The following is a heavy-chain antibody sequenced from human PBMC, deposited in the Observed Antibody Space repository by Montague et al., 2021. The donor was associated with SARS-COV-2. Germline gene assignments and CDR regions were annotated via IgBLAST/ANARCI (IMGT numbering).Heavy chain of an antibody. Sequence: SLRLSCAASGLTFSNYDMNWVRQAPGQGPEWISYISTSAYTTSYAGSVKGRFTISRDNGKNSLYLQMNSLRVEDTAVYYCTRDYRSIVGDGLDIWGQGTKVTVSS. V-gene: IGHV3-48*03. J-gene: IGHJ3*02. CDR2: ISTSAYTT. CDR1: GLTFSNYD. CDR3: TRDYRSIVGDGLDI. D-gene: IGHD3-16*02.